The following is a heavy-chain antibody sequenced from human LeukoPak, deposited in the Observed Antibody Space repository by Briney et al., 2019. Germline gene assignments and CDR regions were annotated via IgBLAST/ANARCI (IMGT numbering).Heavy chain of an antibody. CDR1: GGSFSGYY. CDR3: ARGGGSSWSFDY. V-gene: IGHV4-34*01. CDR2: INHSGST. D-gene: IGHD6-13*01. J-gene: IGHJ4*02. Sequence: KTSETLSLTCAVYGGSFSGYYWSWIRQPPGKRLEWIGEINHSGSTNYNPSLKSRVYISVDTSKNQFSLKLNSVTAADTAVYYCARGGGSSWSFDYWGQGTLVTVSS.